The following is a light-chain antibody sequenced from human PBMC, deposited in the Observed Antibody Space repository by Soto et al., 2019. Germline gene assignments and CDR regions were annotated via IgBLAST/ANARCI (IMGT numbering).Light chain of an antibody. Sequence: QSALTQPASVSGSPGQSITISCTGTSSDVGGYNHVSWFQQHPGKAPKLMIYEVTNRPSGASNRFSGSKSGNTASLSISGLQAEDEADYFCSSYTSSSTRVFGTGTKVTVL. CDR2: EVT. CDR1: SSDVGGYNH. CDR3: SSYTSSSTRV. V-gene: IGLV2-14*01. J-gene: IGLJ1*01.